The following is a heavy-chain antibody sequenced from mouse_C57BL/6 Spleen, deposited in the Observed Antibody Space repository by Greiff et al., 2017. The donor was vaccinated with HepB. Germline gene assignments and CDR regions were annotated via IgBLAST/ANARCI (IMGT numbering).Heavy chain of an antibody. CDR1: GYTFTSYW. Sequence: QVQLQQPGAELVMPGASVKLSCKASGYTFTSYWMHWVKQRPGQGLEWIGELDPSDSYTNYNQKFKGKSTLTVDKSSSTAYMQLSSLASEDSAVYYCARLGLPIAYWGQGTLVTVSA. CDR3: ARLGLPIAY. V-gene: IGHV1-69*01. J-gene: IGHJ3*01. CDR2: LDPSDSYT. D-gene: IGHD2-2*01.